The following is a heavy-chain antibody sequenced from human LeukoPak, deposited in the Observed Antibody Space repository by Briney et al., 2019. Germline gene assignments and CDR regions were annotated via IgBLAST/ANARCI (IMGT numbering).Heavy chain of an antibody. J-gene: IGHJ4*02. V-gene: IGHV4-39*01. CDR2: IYYSGSA. D-gene: IGHD5-12*01. CDR3: ARRIVATTSMDY. CDR1: GGSISSSRYY. Sequence: SETLSLTCTVSGGSISSSRYYWGWIRQPPGKGLEWIGSIYYSGSAYYNPSLKSRVTISVDTSKNQFSLKLISVTAADTAVYYCARRIVATTSMDYWGQGTLVTVSS.